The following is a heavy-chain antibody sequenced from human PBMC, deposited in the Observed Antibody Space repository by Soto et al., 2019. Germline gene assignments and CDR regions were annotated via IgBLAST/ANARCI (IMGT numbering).Heavy chain of an antibody. CDR2: INPDNGNT. CDR1: GYTFTRYT. J-gene: IGHJ4*02. Sequence: ASVKVSCKASGYTFTRYTMNWVRQAPGQRLEWMGWINPDNGNTKSSQKFQDRVIITRDTSASTAYMDLNSLRAEDTAVYYCAKDNRWDYYGSGSYVDLPERLRAHPDYWGQGTLVTVSS. D-gene: IGHD3-10*01. CDR3: AKDNRWDYYGSGSYVDLPERLRAHPDY. V-gene: IGHV1-3*01.